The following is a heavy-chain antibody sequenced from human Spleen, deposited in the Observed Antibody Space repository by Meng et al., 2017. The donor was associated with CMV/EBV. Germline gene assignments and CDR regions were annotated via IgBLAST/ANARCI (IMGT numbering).Heavy chain of an antibody. CDR2: IYWNDDE. Sequence: SGPTLVKPTQTLTLTCTFSGFSLRTSGVGVGWIRQPPGKALEWLALIYWNDDEGYSPSLKNRLTITKDTSKNQVVLTVTNMDPVDTGTYYCAYGIGVEREYFDYVWGRFSPQCYFDHWGQGILVTVSS. CDR3: AYGIGVEREYFDYVWGRFSPQCYFDH. CDR1: GFSLRTSGVG. V-gene: IGHV2-5*04. D-gene: IGHD3-16*01. J-gene: IGHJ4*02.